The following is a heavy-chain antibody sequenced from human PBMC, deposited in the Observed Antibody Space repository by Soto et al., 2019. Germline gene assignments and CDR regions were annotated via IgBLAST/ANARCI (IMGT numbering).Heavy chain of an antibody. Sequence: ASVKVSCKASGYTFTDYFIHWVRQAPGQGLEWMGWVNPNSGGTKYAQKVQGRVTLTSDTSIRTVYMEMRRLRSDDTAVYYCARRTFDQWGQGSLVTVSS. CDR3: ARRTFDQ. CDR2: VNPNSGGT. V-gene: IGHV1-2*02. J-gene: IGHJ4*02. CDR1: GYTFTDYF.